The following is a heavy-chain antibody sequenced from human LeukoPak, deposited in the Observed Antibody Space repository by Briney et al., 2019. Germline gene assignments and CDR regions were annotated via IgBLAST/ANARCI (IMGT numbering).Heavy chain of an antibody. CDR2: IYPSGGGT. J-gene: IGHJ4*02. Sequence: ASVKVSCKASGNTITSYNMHWVRQAPGQGLEWMGIIYPSGGGTSCVQQFQGRVTMTRDTSTSTVFMELSSLRSEDTAVYYCARDREGSWSTDYWGQGTLVTVSS. CDR1: GNTITSYN. CDR3: ARDREGSWSTDY. D-gene: IGHD6-13*01. V-gene: IGHV1-46*01.